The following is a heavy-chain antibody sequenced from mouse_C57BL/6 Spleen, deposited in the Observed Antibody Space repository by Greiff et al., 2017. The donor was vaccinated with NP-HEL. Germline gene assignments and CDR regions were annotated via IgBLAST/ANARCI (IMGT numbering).Heavy chain of an antibody. V-gene: IGHV1-4*01. Sequence: VQVVESGAELARPGASVKMSCKASGYTFTSYTMHWVKQRPGQGLEWIGYINPSSGYTKYNQKFKDKATLTADKSSSTAYMQLSSLTSEDSAVYYCARGYYSNYVFDYWGQGTTLTVSS. CDR2: INPSSGYT. J-gene: IGHJ2*01. CDR1: GYTFTSYT. D-gene: IGHD2-5*01. CDR3: ARGYYSNYVFDY.